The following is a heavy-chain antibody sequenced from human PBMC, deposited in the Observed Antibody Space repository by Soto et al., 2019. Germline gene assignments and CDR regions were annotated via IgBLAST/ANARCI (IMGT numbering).Heavy chain of an antibody. Sequence: GESLKISCQGSGYMFTNYWINWVRQVDGGGLGWLGRIDPSDSYTKYNPSFQGHVTISADKSTSTAYLQWSSLRASDTAVYYCASHNFFCGGDCNSSGMDVWGQGTTVTVSS. CDR2: IDPSDSYT. CDR3: ASHNFFCGGDCNSSGMDV. J-gene: IGHJ6*02. D-gene: IGHD2-21*02. V-gene: IGHV5-10-1*01. CDR1: GYMFTNYW.